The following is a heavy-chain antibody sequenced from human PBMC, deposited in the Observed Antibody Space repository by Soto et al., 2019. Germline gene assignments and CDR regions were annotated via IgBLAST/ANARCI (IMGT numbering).Heavy chain of an antibody. V-gene: IGHV1-69*04. J-gene: IGHJ4*02. CDR3: ARDLSDFWSGYYTDY. CDR1: GGTFSSYT. CDR2: IIANHGIT. Sequence: SVKVSCKASGGTFSSYTISWVRQAPGQGLEWMGRIIANHGITNYAQKFQGRVTITTDTSTSTAYMELRSLRSDDTAVYYCARDLSDFWSGYYTDYWGQGTLVTVSS. D-gene: IGHD3-3*01.